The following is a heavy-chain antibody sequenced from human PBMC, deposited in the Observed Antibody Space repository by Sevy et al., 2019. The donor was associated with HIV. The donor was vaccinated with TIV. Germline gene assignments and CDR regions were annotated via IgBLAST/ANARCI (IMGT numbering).Heavy chain of an antibody. Sequence: GGSLRLSCAASGFTFSNAWMSWVRQAPGKGLEWVGRIKSKTDGGTTDYAAPVKGRFTISRDDSKNTLYLQMNSLKTEDTAVYYCTTADSVVEPYYFDYWGQGTLVTVSS. D-gene: IGHD2-15*01. CDR2: IKSKTDGGTT. CDR1: GFTFSNAW. J-gene: IGHJ4*02. CDR3: TTADSVVEPYYFDY. V-gene: IGHV3-15*01.